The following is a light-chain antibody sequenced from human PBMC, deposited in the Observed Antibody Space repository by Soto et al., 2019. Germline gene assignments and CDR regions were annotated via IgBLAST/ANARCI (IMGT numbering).Light chain of an antibody. V-gene: IGLV7-46*01. Sequence: QAVVTQEPSLTVSPGGTVTLTCGSSTGAVTSGHYPFWFQQSPGQAPRTLVSDTSNRHSWTPARFSGSLLGGKAALTLSGAQPEDEADYYCLLSYSGVVVFGGGTKLTVL. CDR2: DTS. CDR3: LLSYSGVVV. CDR1: TGAVTSGHY. J-gene: IGLJ2*01.